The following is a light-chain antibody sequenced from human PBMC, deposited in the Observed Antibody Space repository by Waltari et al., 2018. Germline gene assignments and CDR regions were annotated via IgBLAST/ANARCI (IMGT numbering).Light chain of an antibody. CDR2: EVS. V-gene: IGLV2-23*02. CDR1: SSNVGKYNL. J-gene: IGLJ3*02. CDR3: CSYVRSTWV. Sequence: QSALTQPASVSGSPGQSITISCTGTSSNVGKYNLFSWYQQHPCKAPKVMIYEVSKRPSGVSNRFSGSKSGNTASLTISGLQAEDEADYYCCSYVRSTWVFGGGTKLTVL.